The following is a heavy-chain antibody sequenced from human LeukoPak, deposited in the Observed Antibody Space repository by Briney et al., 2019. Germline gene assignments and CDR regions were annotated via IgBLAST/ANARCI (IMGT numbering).Heavy chain of an antibody. CDR2: FDPEDGET. J-gene: IGHJ4*02. V-gene: IGHV1-24*01. CDR1: GYTLTELS. D-gene: IGHD1-1*01. Sequence: ASVKVSCKVSGYTLTELSMHWVRQAPGKGLEWMGGFDPEDGETIYAQKFQGRVTMTEDTSTDTAYMELSSLRSEDTAVYYCARGDLNWNDPGVDYWGQGTLVTVSS. CDR3: ARGDLNWNDPGVDY.